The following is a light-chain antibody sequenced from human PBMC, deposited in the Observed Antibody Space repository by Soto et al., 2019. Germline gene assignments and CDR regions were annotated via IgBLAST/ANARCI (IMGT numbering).Light chain of an antibody. Sequence: DIQLTQSPSTLSASVGDRVTITCRASQAISNYLAWYQQKPGKVPQLLIYFASTLQSGVPSRFSGSGSGTDYTLTISSLQPEDVATYYCQKYNSAPLSFGPGTKVDLK. CDR1: QAISNY. J-gene: IGKJ3*01. CDR3: QKYNSAPLS. CDR2: FAS. V-gene: IGKV1-27*01.